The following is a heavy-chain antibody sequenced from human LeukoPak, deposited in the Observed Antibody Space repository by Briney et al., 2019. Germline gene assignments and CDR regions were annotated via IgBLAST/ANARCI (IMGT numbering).Heavy chain of an antibody. D-gene: IGHD4-23*01. J-gene: IGHJ6*03. Sequence: SVKVSCKASGGTFSSYAISWVRQAPGQGLEWMGRITPISGPANYPQNFQGRVTISTDKSTTTVYMELSSLRFDDTAVYYCARDDRLWGGNPNMDVWGKGTTVTVS. V-gene: IGHV1-69*05. CDR2: ITPISGPA. CDR1: GGTFSSYA. CDR3: ARDDRLWGGNPNMDV.